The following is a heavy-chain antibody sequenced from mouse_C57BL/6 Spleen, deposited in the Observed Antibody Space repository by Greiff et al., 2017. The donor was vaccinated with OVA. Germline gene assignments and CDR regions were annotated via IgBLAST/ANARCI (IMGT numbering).Heavy chain of an antibody. CDR1: GYTFTDYY. CDR3: ARSGSSLFAY. D-gene: IGHD1-1*01. Sequence: VQLQQSGAELVRPGASVKLSCKASGYTFTDYYINWVKQRPGQGLEWIARIYPGSGNTYYNEKFKGKATLTAEKSSSTAYMQLSSLTSEDSAVYFCARSGSSLFAYWGQGTLVTVSA. J-gene: IGHJ3*01. V-gene: IGHV1-76*01. CDR2: IYPGSGNT.